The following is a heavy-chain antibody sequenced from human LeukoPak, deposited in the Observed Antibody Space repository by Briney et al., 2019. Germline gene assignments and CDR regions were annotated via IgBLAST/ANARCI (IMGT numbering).Heavy chain of an antibody. D-gene: IGHD7-27*01. CDR3: ARVGTRGPWFDP. J-gene: IGHJ5*02. Sequence: ASVKVSCKASGYTFTSYDINWVRQATGQGLEWMGRMNPNSGNTGYAQKFQGRVTMTRNTSISTAYMELSSLRSEDTAVYYCARVGTRGPWFDPWGQGTLVTVSS. V-gene: IGHV1-8*01. CDR1: GYTFTSYD. CDR2: MNPNSGNT.